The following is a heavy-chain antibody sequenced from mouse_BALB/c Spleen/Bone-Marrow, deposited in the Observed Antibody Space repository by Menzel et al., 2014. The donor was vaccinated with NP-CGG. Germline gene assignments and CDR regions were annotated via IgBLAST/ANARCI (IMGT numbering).Heavy chain of an antibody. CDR2: INPDSSTI. D-gene: IGHD2-12*01. CDR3: ARRGCYFAY. V-gene: IGHV4-1*02. J-gene: IGHJ3*01. Sequence: DVQLQESGGGLVQPGGSLKLSCAASGFAFSRYWMSWVRQAPGKGLEWIGEINPDSSTINYTPSLKDKFIISRDNAKNTLYLQMSKVRSEDTALYYCARRGCYFAYWGQGTLVTVSA. CDR1: GFAFSRYW.